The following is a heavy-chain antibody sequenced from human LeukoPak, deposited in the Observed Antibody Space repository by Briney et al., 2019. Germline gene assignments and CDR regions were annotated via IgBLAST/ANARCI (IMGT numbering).Heavy chain of an antibody. CDR1: GFTVSSNY. CDR3: ATRRPDYGDHRPFLDI. V-gene: IGHV3-66*01. J-gene: IGHJ3*02. Sequence: GGSLRLSCAASGFTVSSNYMSWVRQAPGKGLECVSIIYSGGSTYYADSVKGRFTISRDNSKDTLYLQMDSLRAEDTAVFYCATRRPDYGDHRPFLDIWGQGTMVTVSA. CDR2: IYSGGST. D-gene: IGHD4-17*01.